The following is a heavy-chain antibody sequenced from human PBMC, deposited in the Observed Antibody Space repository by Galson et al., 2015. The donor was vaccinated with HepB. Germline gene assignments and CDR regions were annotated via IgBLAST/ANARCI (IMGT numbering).Heavy chain of an antibody. CDR3: ARVGYPMYSSSWRRWFDP. D-gene: IGHD6-13*01. J-gene: IGHJ5*02. V-gene: IGHV1-69*13. CDR1: GGTFSSYA. CDR2: IIPIFGTA. Sequence: SVKVSCKASGGTFSSYAISWVRQAPGQGLEWMGGIIPIFGTANYAQKFQGRVTITADESTSTAHMELSSLRPEDTAVYYCARVGYPMYSSSWRRWFDPWGQGTLVTVSS.